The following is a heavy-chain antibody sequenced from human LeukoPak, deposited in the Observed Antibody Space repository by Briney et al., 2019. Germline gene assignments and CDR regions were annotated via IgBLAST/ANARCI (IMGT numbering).Heavy chain of an antibody. V-gene: IGHV3-21*01. D-gene: IGHD3-9*01. CDR3: ARVMYDTTAFDI. J-gene: IGHJ3*02. Sequence: GGSLRLSCAASGFTFSSYSMNWVRQAPGKGLEWVSSISSSSSYIYYADSVKGRFTISRDNAKNSLYLQMNSLRAEDTAVYYCARVMYDTTAFDIWGQGTMVTVSS. CDR1: GFTFSSYS. CDR2: ISSSSSYI.